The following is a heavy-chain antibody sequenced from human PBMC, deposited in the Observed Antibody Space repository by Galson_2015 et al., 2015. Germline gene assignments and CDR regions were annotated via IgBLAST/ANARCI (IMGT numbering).Heavy chain of an antibody. V-gene: IGHV1-18*01. D-gene: IGHD2-8*01. CDR1: GHTFTRYG. CDR3: AMGDNVLMVYGQKQYNYYAMDV. J-gene: IGHJ6*02. CDR2: ISAYNGDT. Sequence: SVKVSCKASGHTFTRYGVSWVRQAPGQGLEWMGWISAYNGDTKYAQKLQGRVTMTLDTSTSTAYMELRSRRSDDTAVYYCAMGDNVLMVYGQKQYNYYAMDVCGQGTTVTVSS.